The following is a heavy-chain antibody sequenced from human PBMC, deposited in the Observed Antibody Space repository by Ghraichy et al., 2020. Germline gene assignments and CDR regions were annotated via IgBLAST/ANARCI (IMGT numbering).Heavy chain of an antibody. V-gene: IGHV4-61*01. CDR3: ARDSTVTTDRGAFDY. J-gene: IGHJ4*02. CDR1: GGSVSSGSYY. Sequence: SETLSLTCTVSGGSVSSGSYYWCWIRQPPGKGLEWIGYIYYSGSTNYNPSLKSRVTISVDTSKNQFSLKLSSVTAADTAVYYCARDSTVTTDRGAFDYWGQGTLVTVSS. CDR2: IYYSGST. D-gene: IGHD4-17*01.